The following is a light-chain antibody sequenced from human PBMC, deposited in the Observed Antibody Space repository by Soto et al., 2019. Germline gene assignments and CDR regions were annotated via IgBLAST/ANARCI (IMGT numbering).Light chain of an antibody. Sequence: QSVLTQPASVSGSPGQSITISCTGTSSDVGSYTLVSWYQQYPDKAPKLVISEVNQRPTGVSSRFSGSKSGNTASLTISGLQAEDEDDYYCCSYAGNSSKVFGGGTKLTVL. CDR2: EVN. J-gene: IGLJ2*01. V-gene: IGLV2-23*02. CDR3: CSYAGNSSKV. CDR1: SSDVGSYTL.